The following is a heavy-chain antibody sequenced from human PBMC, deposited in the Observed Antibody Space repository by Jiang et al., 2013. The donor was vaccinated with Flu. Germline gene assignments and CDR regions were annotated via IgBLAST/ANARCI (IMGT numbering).Heavy chain of an antibody. J-gene: IGHJ4*02. CDR3: ARDYYYGSGSYYNLFDY. Sequence: VQLVESGGGVVQPGRSLRLSCAASGFTFSYYAMHWVRQAPGKGLEWVAVISYDGSNKCYADSVKGRFTISRDNSKNTLYLQMNSLRAEDTAVYYCARDYYYGSGSYYNLFDYWGQGTLVTVSS. CDR2: ISYDGSNK. CDR1: GFTFSYYA. V-gene: IGHV3-30-3*01. D-gene: IGHD3-10*01.